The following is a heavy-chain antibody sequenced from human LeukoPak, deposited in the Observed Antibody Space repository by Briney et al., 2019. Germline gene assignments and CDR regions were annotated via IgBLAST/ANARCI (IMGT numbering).Heavy chain of an antibody. CDR1: GDSVSRNSGA. CDR3: ASFRSIAGFDY. D-gene: IGHD2-21*01. V-gene: IGHV6-1*01. CDR2: TYYRSKWYN. J-gene: IGHJ4*02. Sequence: SQTLSLTCAIYGDSVSRNSGAWNWIRQSPSRGLEWLGRTYYRSKWYNDYAVSVRSRITINPDTSKNQFSLHLNSVTPEDTAVYYCASFRSIAGFDYWRQGTLVTVSS.